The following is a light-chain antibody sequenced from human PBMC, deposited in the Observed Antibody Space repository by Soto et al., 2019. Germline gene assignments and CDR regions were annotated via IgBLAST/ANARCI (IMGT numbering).Light chain of an antibody. J-gene: IGKJ1*01. CDR3: QQYNTSWT. CDR2: KAS. V-gene: IGKV1-5*03. CDR1: QSISWW. Sequence: DIQMTQSPSTLSASVGDRVTITCRASQSISWWLAWYQQKPGKAPKLLIYKASTLGSGVPSRFSGSGSGTEFTLTISSLQPDDFATYYCQQYNTSWTFGQGTRVEIK.